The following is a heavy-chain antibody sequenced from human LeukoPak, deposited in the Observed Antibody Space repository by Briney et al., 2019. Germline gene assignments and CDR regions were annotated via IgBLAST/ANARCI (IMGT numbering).Heavy chain of an antibody. V-gene: IGHV1-69*05. Sequence: SVKISCKASGGTFSSYAISCVRQAPGQGLEWMGRIIPIFGTANYAQKFQGRVTITTDESTSTAYTELSSLRSEGRAVQCCASGCITVAGPFESWGQGNLVTVSS. D-gene: IGHD6-19*01. CDR3: ASGCITVAGPFES. CDR1: GGTFSSYA. CDR2: IIPIFGTA. J-gene: IGHJ4*02.